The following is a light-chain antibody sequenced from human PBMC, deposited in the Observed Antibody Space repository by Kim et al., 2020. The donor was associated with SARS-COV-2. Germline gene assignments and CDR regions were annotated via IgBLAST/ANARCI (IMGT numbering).Light chain of an antibody. CDR2: GAS. CDR3: QNYYSVPLT. J-gene: IGKJ4*01. Sequence: DIQMTQSPSSLSASVGDTVTITCRASQGISDALAWYQQKPGKAPNPLIYGASLLQPGVPSRFSGSGSGTEFTLTISSLQPEDVAAYHCQNYYSVPLTFGGGTKVDIK. V-gene: IGKV1-27*01. CDR1: QGISDA.